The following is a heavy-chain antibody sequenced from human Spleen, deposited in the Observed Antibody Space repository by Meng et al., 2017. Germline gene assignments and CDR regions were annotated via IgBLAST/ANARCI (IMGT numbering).Heavy chain of an antibody. CDR2: INQSGSI. CDR1: GGSFSDYY. CDR3: ARGGYYDILNA. J-gene: IGHJ4*02. V-gene: IGHV4-34*01. Sequence: SQTLSLTCAVYGGSFSDYYGTWIRQTPGKGLEWIGEINQSGSINYHPSLKSRVTISVNTSKNRFSLKLTSVTAADTAVYYCARGGYYDILNAWGRGTMVTVSS. D-gene: IGHD3-9*01.